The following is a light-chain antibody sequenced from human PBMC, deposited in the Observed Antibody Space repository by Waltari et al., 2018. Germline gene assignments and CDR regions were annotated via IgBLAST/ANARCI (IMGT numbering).Light chain of an antibody. J-gene: IGLJ2*01. Sequence: SYDLIQPPSVSVSPGQTATITCYGDDLGNKYVYWYQQKSGQSPILVIYQDSNRPSGIPGRFACSNSENAATLTLRGTQALDEGDFYCQTWDTNTGVFGGGTKLTVL. V-gene: IGLV3-1*01. CDR2: QDS. CDR1: DLGNKY. CDR3: QTWDTNTGV.